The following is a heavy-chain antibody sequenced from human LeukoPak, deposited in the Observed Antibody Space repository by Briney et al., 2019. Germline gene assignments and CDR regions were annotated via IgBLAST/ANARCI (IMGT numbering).Heavy chain of an antibody. CDR3: ARAPKSRTHGLYFDP. J-gene: IGHJ2*01. Sequence: GGSLRLSCAASGFTFSSYGMHWVRQAPGKGLEWVAFIRYDGSDKYYADSVKGRFTISRDNSKNTLYLQMNSVRGEDTAVYYCARAPKSRTHGLYFDPWGRGTLVTVSS. V-gene: IGHV3-30*02. D-gene: IGHD2-8*01. CDR2: IRYDGSDK. CDR1: GFTFSSYG.